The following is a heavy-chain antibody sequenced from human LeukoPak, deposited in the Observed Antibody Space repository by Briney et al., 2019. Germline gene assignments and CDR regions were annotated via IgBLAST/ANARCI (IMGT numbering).Heavy chain of an antibody. Sequence: SETLSLTCTVSGGSISSHYWGWLWQPPGKGLEWIGYIYYSGSTNYNPSLKSRVTISVDTSKNQFSLKLSSVTATDTAVYYCASEIRAAGLYWFNPWGKGTLVTVS. CDR1: GGSISSHY. V-gene: IGHV4-59*11. J-gene: IGHJ5*02. D-gene: IGHD6-13*01. CDR3: ASEIRAAGLYWFNP. CDR2: IYYSGST.